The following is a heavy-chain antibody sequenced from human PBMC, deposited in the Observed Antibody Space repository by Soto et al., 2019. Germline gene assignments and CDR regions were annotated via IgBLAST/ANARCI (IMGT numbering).Heavy chain of an antibody. Sequence: GESLKISCKGSGYSFTSYWIGWVRQMPGKGLEWMGIIYPGDSDTRYSPSFQGQVTISADKSISTAYLQWSSLKASDTAMYYCARLFDVEDSDYINNWFDPWGQGTLVTSPQ. CDR3: ARLFDVEDSDYINNWFDP. CDR1: GYSFTSYW. V-gene: IGHV5-51*01. D-gene: IGHD4-4*01. CDR2: IYPGDSDT. J-gene: IGHJ5*02.